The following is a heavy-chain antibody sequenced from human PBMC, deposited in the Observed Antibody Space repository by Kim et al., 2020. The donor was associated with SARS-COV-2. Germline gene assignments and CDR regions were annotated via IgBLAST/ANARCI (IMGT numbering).Heavy chain of an antibody. J-gene: IGHJ4*02. D-gene: IGHD3-22*01. CDR1: GGSISSSSYY. V-gene: IGHV4-39*07. CDR3: ARYFDTTGYYYAPHDFGS. Sequence: SETLSLTCTVSGGSISSSSYYWGWIRQPPGKGLQWIGSIYYSGTTYYNPSLKSRVTISVDTSKNQFSLKLRSVTAADTAVYYCARYFDTTGYYYAPHDFGSWGQGTLVTVSS. CDR2: IYYSGTT.